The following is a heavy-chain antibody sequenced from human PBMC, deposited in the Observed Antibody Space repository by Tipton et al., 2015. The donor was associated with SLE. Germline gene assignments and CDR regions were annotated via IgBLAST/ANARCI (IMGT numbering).Heavy chain of an antibody. V-gene: IGHV4-34*01. J-gene: IGHJ4*02. Sequence: TLSLTCAVYGGSFSGCYWSWIRQPPGKGLEWIGEINHRGSTDYNPSLKSRVSISVDKSKRQFSLKLSSVTAADTAVYYCATRINDYGDSGPFDYWGQGTLVTVSS. CDR2: INHRGST. CDR1: GGSFSGCY. D-gene: IGHD4-17*01. CDR3: ATRINDYGDSGPFDY.